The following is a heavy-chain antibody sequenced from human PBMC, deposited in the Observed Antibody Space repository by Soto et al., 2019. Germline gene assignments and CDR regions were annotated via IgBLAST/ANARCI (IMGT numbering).Heavy chain of an antibody. V-gene: IGHV5-51*01. CDR2: IKPGGSDL. D-gene: IGHD2-15*01. CDR1: GYRLEGAW. CDR3: VRGGGGGLFDP. Sequence: GESLKISCKGAGYRLEGAWIAWVRQMPGKGLEWMGIIKPGGSDLRYSPSFRGQVTISADAAVNTAYLQWNSLKASDTAIYYCVRGGGGGLFDPWGQGTMVTVSS. J-gene: IGHJ5*02.